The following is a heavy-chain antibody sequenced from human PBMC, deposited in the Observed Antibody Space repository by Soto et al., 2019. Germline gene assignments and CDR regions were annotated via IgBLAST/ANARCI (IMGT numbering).Heavy chain of an antibody. Sequence: SVKVSCKASGGTFSSYSISWVRQAPGQGLEWMGGIIPIFGTANYAQKFQGRVTITADESTSTAYMELSSLRSEDTAVYYCASMVKNYNWEYYFDYWGQGTLVTVSS. CDR1: GGTFSSYS. D-gene: IGHD1-20*01. V-gene: IGHV1-69*13. J-gene: IGHJ4*02. CDR2: IIPIFGTA. CDR3: ASMVKNYNWEYYFDY.